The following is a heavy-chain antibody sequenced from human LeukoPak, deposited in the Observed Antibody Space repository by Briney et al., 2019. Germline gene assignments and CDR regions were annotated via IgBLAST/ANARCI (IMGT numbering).Heavy chain of an antibody. Sequence: GGSLRLSCAASGFTFSRYWMHWVRQAPGKGLVWVSCIKSDGSSTSIADSAKGRFTISRDNAKNTVYLQMNSLRAEDTAVYYCVRDNRSYNFDYWGQGSLVTVSS. CDR1: GFTFSRYW. D-gene: IGHD1-26*01. CDR3: VRDNRSYNFDY. CDR2: IKSDGSST. V-gene: IGHV3-74*01. J-gene: IGHJ4*02.